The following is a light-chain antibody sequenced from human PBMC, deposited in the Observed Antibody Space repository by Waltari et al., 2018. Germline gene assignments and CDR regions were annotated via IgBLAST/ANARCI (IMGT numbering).Light chain of an antibody. CDR1: QNIASRH. V-gene: IGKV3-20*01. CDR3: HQYAYSRT. Sequence: IVLTQSPGTLSLSPGARATLSCRASQNIASRHLGWYQQKPGQPPRLLIFSASTRATGVPVRCSGSGSGTNFTLTISRLEPEDFAVFFCHQYAYSRTFGQGTRV. J-gene: IGKJ1*01. CDR2: SAS.